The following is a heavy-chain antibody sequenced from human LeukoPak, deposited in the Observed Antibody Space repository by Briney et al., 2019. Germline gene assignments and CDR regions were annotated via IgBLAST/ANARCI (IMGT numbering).Heavy chain of an antibody. Sequence: GGSLRLSCAASGFTFSSYGMHWVRQAPGKGLEWLAFIRYDGSNKYYADSVKGRFTISRDNSKNTLYVQMNSLRAEDTAVYYCAKLFRGTLDPWGQGTLVTVSS. D-gene: IGHD1-1*01. CDR3: AKLFRGTLDP. CDR2: IRYDGSNK. J-gene: IGHJ5*02. CDR1: GFTFSSYG. V-gene: IGHV3-30*02.